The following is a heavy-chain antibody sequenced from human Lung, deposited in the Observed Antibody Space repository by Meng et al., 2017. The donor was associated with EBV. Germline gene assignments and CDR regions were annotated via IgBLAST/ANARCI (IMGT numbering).Heavy chain of an antibody. CDR3: ARGDGGNGSDY. CDR1: GCSISSYY. D-gene: IGHD4-23*01. J-gene: IGHJ4*02. Sequence: QVPPQESGPGLVKPSETLSITCTVSGCSISSYYWSLIRQPAGKGLEWIGRIYTSGSTNYNPSLKSRVTMTRDTSTSTVYMELSSLRSEDTAVYYRARGDGGNGSDYWGQGTLVTVSS. CDR2: IYTSGST. V-gene: IGHV4-4*07.